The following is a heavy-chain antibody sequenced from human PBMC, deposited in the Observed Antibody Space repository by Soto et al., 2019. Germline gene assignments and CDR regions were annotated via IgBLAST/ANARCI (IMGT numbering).Heavy chain of an antibody. CDR2: INAYNGNT. D-gene: IGHD6-13*01. V-gene: IGHV1-18*01. Sequence: QVQVVQSGAEVKKPGASVKVSCKASGYTFTSYGISWVRQAPGQGLEWMGWINAYNGNTKYAQKLQGRVTMTTDTSTSTAYMELRSLXSDDXAXXYCARDLGGGISAPWGQGTLVTVSS. J-gene: IGHJ5*02. CDR3: ARDLGGGISAP. CDR1: GYTFTSYG.